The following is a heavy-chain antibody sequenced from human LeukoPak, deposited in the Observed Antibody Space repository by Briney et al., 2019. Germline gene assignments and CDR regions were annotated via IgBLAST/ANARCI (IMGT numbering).Heavy chain of an antibody. D-gene: IGHD5-24*01. CDR2: ISYDGSNK. J-gene: IGHJ4*02. CDR1: GFTFSSYA. CDR3: ARDKDGYNFLDY. V-gene: IGHV3-30-3*01. Sequence: GGSLRLSCAASGFTFSSYAMHWVRQAPGKGLEWVAVISYDGSNKYYADSVKGRFTISRDNSKSTLYLQMNSLRAEDTAVYYCARDKDGYNFLDYWGQGTLVTVSS.